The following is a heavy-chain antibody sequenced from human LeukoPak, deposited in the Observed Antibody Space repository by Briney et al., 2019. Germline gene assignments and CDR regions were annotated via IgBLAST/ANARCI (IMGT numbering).Heavy chain of an antibody. CDR2: INHSGST. CDR1: GGSFSGYY. J-gene: IGHJ4*02. CDR3: ARHSRTYYDILTGPYGGYFDY. D-gene: IGHD3-9*01. Sequence: SETLSLTCAVYGGSFSGYYWSWIRQPPGKGLEWIGEINHSGSTNYNPSLKSRVTISVDTSKNQFSLKLSSVTAADTAMYYCARHSRTYYDILTGPYGGYFDYWGQRILVTVSS. V-gene: IGHV4-34*01.